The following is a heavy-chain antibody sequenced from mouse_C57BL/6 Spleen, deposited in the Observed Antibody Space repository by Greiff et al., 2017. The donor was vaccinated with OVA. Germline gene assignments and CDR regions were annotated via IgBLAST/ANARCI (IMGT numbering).Heavy chain of an antibody. V-gene: IGHV1-39*01. D-gene: IGHD2-4*01. CDR1: GYSFTDYY. J-gene: IGHJ2*01. Sequence: EVKLVESGPELVKPGASVKISCKASGYSFTDYYMNWVKQSHGKSLEWIGVINPNYGTTSYNPKFKGKATLTADQSSSTAYMQLNSLTSEDSAVYYCARTYDYAFFDYWGQGTTVTVSS. CDR2: INPNYGTT. CDR3: ARTYDYAFFDY.